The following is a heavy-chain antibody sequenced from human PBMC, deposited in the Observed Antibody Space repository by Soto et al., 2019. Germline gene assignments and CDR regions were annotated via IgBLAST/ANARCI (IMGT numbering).Heavy chain of an antibody. V-gene: IGHV2-5*02. CDR3: AHYTTNTYVDV. CDR2: LYGDETR. Sequence: QITLKESSPTLVKPTQTLTLTCSFSGFSLYSGGVGVGWIRPPPAKALEWLALLYGDETRRYNPSLRNTLTIAKDTSESLVVLTMTDMGPVDTGTYFCAHYTTNTYVDVWGKGTTVTVSS. CDR1: GFSLYSGGVG. D-gene: IGHD5-18*01. J-gene: IGHJ6*04.